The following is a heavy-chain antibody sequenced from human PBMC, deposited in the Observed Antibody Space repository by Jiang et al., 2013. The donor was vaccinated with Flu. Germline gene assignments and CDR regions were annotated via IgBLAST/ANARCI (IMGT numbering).Heavy chain of an antibody. CDR1: GYRFTSYH. D-gene: IGHD1-1*01. Sequence: GAEVKKPGESLRISCQSSGYRFTSYHITWVRQMPGKGLEWMGTIDPSDSSIKYSPPVEGHVTISAAGSTRTAYLQWSSLKASDTAMYYCARRTPAGSGQEYYGMDVWGQGSTVTVSS. CDR3: ARRTPAGSGQEYYGMDV. V-gene: IGHV5-10-1*01. CDR2: IDPSDSSI. J-gene: IGHJ6*02.